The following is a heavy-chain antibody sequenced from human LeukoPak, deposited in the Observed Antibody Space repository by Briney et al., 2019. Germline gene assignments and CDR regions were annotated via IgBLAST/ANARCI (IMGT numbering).Heavy chain of an antibody. J-gene: IGHJ4*02. CDR3: ARGRLPKYYFDS. CDR2: IRYDGSNK. V-gene: IGHV3-30*02. D-gene: IGHD4-11*01. Sequence: HAGGSLRLSCAASGFNFSSYGMHWVRQAPGKGLEWVAFIRYDGSNKYYADSVKGRFTISRDSSRSTVYLQMNSLRAEDTAVYYCARGRLPKYYFDSWGQGTLVTVSS. CDR1: GFNFSSYG.